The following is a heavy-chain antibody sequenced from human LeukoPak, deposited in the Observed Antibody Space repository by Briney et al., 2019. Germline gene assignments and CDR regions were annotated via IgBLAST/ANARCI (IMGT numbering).Heavy chain of an antibody. V-gene: IGHV3-21*01. Sequence: PGGSLRLSCAASGFTFSSYSMTWVRQAPGKGLEWVSSISSSSSYIYYADSVKGRFTISRDNARNSLYLQMNSLRAEDTAVYYCARADYDSSGYYYSPFDYWGQGTLVTVSS. CDR1: GFTFSSYS. CDR3: ARADYDSSGYYYSPFDY. D-gene: IGHD3-22*01. CDR2: ISSSSSYI. J-gene: IGHJ4*02.